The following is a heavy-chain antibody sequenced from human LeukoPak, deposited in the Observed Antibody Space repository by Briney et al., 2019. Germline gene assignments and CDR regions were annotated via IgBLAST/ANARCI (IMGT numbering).Heavy chain of an antibody. V-gene: IGHV4-61*02. J-gene: IGHJ3*02. CDR2: IYSSGST. D-gene: IGHD6-19*01. CDR1: GGSISSGSYY. Sequence: SETLSLTCTVSGGSISSGSYYWSWIRQPAGKGLEWIGRIYSSGSTNYNPSLKIRVTISVDTSKNQFSLKLSSVTAADTAVYYCARDGLYSSGWSDAFDIWGQGTMVTVSS. CDR3: ARDGLYSSGWSDAFDI.